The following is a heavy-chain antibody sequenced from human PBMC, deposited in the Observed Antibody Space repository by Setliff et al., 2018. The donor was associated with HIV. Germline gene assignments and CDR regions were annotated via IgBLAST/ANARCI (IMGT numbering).Heavy chain of an antibody. CDR1: GGSFSDYY. J-gene: IGHJ5*02. CDR3: ARDTTPGIGQAANWFDP. D-gene: IGHD1-1*01. V-gene: IGHV4-34*01. CDR2: INHSGRT. Sequence: PSETLSLTCAVYGGSFSDYYWTWIRQPPGKGLEWIGEINHSGRTKYSPSLRSRVSISVDTSKNQFSLKLSSVTAADTAVYYCARDTTPGIGQAANWFDPWGQGTLVTVSS.